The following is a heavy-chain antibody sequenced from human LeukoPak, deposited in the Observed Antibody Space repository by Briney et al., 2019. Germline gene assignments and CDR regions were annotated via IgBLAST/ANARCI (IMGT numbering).Heavy chain of an antibody. V-gene: IGHV3-23*01. Sequence: PGGSLRLSCAASGFTFSNFAMSGVRQAPGKGLECVSLISANVGATYYADSVKGRFTISRDNSKSTLYLQMNSLRADDTAVYYCAKASGSPYYFDYWGQGTLVTVSS. D-gene: IGHD3-10*01. CDR1: GFTFSNFA. J-gene: IGHJ4*02. CDR2: ISANVGAT. CDR3: AKASGSPYYFDY.